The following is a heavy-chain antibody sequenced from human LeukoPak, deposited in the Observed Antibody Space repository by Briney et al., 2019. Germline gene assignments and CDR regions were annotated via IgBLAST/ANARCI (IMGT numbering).Heavy chain of an antibody. CDR1: GGSISNYY. Sequence: SETLSLTCTVSGGSISNYYWSWIRQPPGKGLEWIGYIYHSGSTYYNPSLKSRVTISVDRSKNQFSLKLSSVTAADTAVYYCARVAYGNNKAEYFQHWGQGTLVTVSS. J-gene: IGHJ1*01. CDR2: IYHSGST. D-gene: IGHD1/OR15-1a*01. CDR3: ARVAYGNNKAEYFQH. V-gene: IGHV4-59*12.